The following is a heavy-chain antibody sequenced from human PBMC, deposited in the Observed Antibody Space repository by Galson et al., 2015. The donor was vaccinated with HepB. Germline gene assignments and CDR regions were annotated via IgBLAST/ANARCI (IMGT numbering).Heavy chain of an antibody. Sequence: SVKVSCKASGYGFISFDIHWVRQAPGQGLEWMGRINPYSGTINYAQKFQDRVTMTRDTSISTAYMELSRLRSDDTAVYYCARARVVAKYNWFDPWGQGTLVTVAS. CDR2: INPYSGTI. D-gene: IGHD2-15*01. CDR3: ARARVVAKYNWFDP. J-gene: IGHJ5*02. CDR1: GYGFISFD. V-gene: IGHV1-2*06.